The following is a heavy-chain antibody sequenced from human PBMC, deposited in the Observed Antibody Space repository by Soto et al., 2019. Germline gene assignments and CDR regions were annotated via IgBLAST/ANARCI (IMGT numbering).Heavy chain of an antibody. CDR1: GYTFTNND. D-gene: IGHD5-18*01. J-gene: IGHJ5*02. V-gene: IGHV1-8*02. CDR3: ARMESFGSLNWFDP. Sequence: ASVKVSGKASGYTFTNNDVSWVRQATGQGLEWMGWMNPGSGDTGYAQKFQGRVTMTRDISIATAYMELNSLTSEDTAIYYCARMESFGSLNWFDPWGQGTLVTVSS. CDR2: MNPGSGDT.